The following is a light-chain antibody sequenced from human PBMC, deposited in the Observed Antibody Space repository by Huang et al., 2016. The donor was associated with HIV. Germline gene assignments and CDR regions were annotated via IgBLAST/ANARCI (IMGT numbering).Light chain of an antibody. J-gene: IGKJ2*01. CDR3: QQYGGSPRT. V-gene: IGKV3-20*01. CDR2: GSS. CDR1: ETVTSGY. Sequence: EIVLTQSPGTLSLSPGERATLSCRASETVTSGYLAWYQQKPGQAPSLLSFGSSTRATGIPERFAGSGSGTDFTLTITRLEREDFAMYYCQQYGGSPRTFGQGTKLELK.